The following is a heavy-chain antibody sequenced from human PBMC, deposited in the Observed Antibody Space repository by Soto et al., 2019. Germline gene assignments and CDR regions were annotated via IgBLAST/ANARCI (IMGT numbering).Heavy chain of an antibody. D-gene: IGHD3-3*02. V-gene: IGHV1-46*02. CDR1: GYTFDRYY. Sequence: ASVKVSCKASGYTFDRYYMHWVRQAPGQGLEWMGVISPTDTFTSYAQQFRGRVTMTRDTSTSTLYMELSSLRSEDTAVYYCTRGSFLEWSYMDVWGQGTTVTV. CDR3: TRGSFLEWSYMDV. J-gene: IGHJ6*02. CDR2: ISPTDTFT.